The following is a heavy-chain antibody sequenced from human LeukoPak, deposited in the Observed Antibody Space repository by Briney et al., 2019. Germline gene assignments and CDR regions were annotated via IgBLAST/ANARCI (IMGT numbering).Heavy chain of an antibody. CDR2: IRYDGSNK. D-gene: IGHD3-10*01. CDR1: GFTFSSYG. J-gene: IGHJ4*02. V-gene: IGHV3-30*02. CDR3: AKDRSYGSGMGVFDY. Sequence: GGSLRLSCAASGFTFSSYGMHWVRQAPGKGLEWVAFIRYDGSNKYYADSVKGRFTISRDNSKNTLYLQMNSLRAEDTAVYYCAKDRSYGSGMGVFDYWGQGTLVTVSS.